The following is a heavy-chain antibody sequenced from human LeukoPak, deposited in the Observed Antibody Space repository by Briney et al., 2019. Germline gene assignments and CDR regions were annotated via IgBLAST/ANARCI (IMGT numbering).Heavy chain of an antibody. CDR3: ARTTVQRGGAFDI. CDR2: IYRDGST. Sequence: SETLSLTCVVSGGSISSGNWRSWVRQSPEKGLEWIGEIYRDGSTYYNPPLKSRVTISVDTSKNQFSLKLSSVTAADTAVYYCARTTVQRGGAFDIWGQGTMVTVSS. V-gene: IGHV4-4*02. D-gene: IGHD4-17*01. CDR1: GGSISSGNW. J-gene: IGHJ3*02.